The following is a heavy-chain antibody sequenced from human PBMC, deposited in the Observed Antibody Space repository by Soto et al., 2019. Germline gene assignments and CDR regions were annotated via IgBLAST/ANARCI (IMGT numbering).Heavy chain of an antibody. CDR3: AKDRQNFNSVWDPLDV. J-gene: IGHJ3*01. V-gene: IGHV3-23*01. Sequence: GSLRLSCAASGFTFNTYAMSWVRQAPGKGLEWVAGIGGGDTHYADSVMGRFIISRDDPKSMVSLQMNSLRVEDTAVYYCAKDRQNFNSVWDPLDVWGQGTLVTV. D-gene: IGHD2-21*01. CDR1: GFTFNTYA. CDR2: IGGGDT.